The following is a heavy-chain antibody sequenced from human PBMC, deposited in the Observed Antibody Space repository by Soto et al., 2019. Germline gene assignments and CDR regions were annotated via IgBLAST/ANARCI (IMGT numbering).Heavy chain of an antibody. V-gene: IGHV5-51*01. CDR2: IYPGDSDT. J-gene: IGHJ6*04. D-gene: IGHD4-17*01. CDR3: ARAATVTNYYYYNGIDG. Sequence: PGESLKISCKGSGYSFTSYWIGWVRQMPGKGLEWMGIIYPGDSDTRYSPSFQGQVTISADKSISTAYLQWSSLKASDTAMYYCARAATVTNYYYYNGIDGWGIETTVTGSS. CDR1: GYSFTSYW.